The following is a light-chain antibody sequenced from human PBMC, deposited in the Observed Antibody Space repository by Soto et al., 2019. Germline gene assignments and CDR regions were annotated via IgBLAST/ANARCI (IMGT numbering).Light chain of an antibody. CDR2: AAS. Sequence: EIVLTQSPATLSLSPGERATLSCRASQSVYSYLAWYQQKPGQAPRLLIYAASNRATGIPARFSGSGSGTDFTLTISSLEPEDFAVYYCQQRYKWPPITFGLGTLLEIK. J-gene: IGKJ5*01. CDR3: QQRYKWPPIT. CDR1: QSVYSY. V-gene: IGKV3-11*01.